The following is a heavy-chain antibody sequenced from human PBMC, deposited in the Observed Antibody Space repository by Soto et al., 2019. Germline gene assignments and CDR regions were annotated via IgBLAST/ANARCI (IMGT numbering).Heavy chain of an antibody. CDR3: ERGNPYYYDRSGYYQGXDY. Sequence: GGSLRLSCAASGFTFSSYWMSWVRQAPGKGLEWVDNIKKDGSEKYYVDSVKVRVTISRDNAKKSLYLQMNSLRAEDTAVYYCERGNPYYYDRSGYYQGXDYWGQGTLVTXSX. V-gene: IGHV3-7*01. CDR1: GFTFSSYW. D-gene: IGHD3-22*01. J-gene: IGHJ4*02. CDR2: IKKDGSEK.